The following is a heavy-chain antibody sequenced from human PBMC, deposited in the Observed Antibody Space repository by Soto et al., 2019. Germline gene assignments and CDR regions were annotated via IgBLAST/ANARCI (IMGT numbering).Heavy chain of an antibody. V-gene: IGHV5-51*01. CDR2: VYPDDSDI. CDR3: ARHVPDSSSWLVADS. J-gene: IGHJ4*02. Sequence: PGESLKISCKGSGFTFARYWIGWVRQMPGKGLEWMGIVYPDDSDIRYSPSFQGQVTISADKSINTAFLQWSSLEASDSAMYYCARHVPDSSSWLVADSWGQGTLVTVSS. CDR1: GFTFARYW. D-gene: IGHD6-13*01.